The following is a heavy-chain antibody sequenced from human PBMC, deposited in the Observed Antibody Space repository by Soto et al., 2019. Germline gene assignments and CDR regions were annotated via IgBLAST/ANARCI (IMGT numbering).Heavy chain of an antibody. CDR1: GGSISSYY. Sequence: PSETLSLTCTVSGGSISSYYLSWIRQPPGKGLEWIGYIYYSGSTNYNPSLKSRVTISVDTSKNQFSLKLSSVTAADTAVYYCARAITMMNWFDPWGQGTLVTVSS. J-gene: IGHJ5*02. CDR3: ARAITMMNWFDP. D-gene: IGHD3-22*01. V-gene: IGHV4-59*01. CDR2: IYYSGST.